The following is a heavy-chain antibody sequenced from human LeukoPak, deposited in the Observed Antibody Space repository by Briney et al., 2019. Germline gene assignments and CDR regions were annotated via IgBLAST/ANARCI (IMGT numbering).Heavy chain of an antibody. CDR2: IYTSGST. Sequence: SQTLSLTCTVSGGSISSGTYYWSWIRQPAGKGLEWIGRIYTSGSTNYNPSLKSRVTISLNTSKNQFSLKLSSVTAADTAVYYCARDSRYYYYMDVWGKGTTVTISS. J-gene: IGHJ6*03. CDR1: GGSISSGTYY. CDR3: ARDSRYYYYMDV. V-gene: IGHV4-61*02.